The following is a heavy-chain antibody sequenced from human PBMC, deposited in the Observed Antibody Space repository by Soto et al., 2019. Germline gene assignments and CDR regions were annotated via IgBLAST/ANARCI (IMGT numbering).Heavy chain of an antibody. CDR3: ARQYYDFWSGYYDPFDY. D-gene: IGHD3-3*01. J-gene: IGHJ4*02. V-gene: IGHV1-18*01. CDR1: GYTFTSYG. CDR2: ISAYNGNT. Sequence: ASVKVSCKASGYTFTSYGISWVRQAPGQGLEWMGWISAYNGNTNYAQKLQGRVTMTTDTSTSTAYMELSSLRSEDTAVYYCARQYYDFWSGYYDPFDYWGQGTLVTVSS.